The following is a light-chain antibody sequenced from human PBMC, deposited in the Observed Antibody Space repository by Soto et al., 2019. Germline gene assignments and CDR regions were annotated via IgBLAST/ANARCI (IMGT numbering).Light chain of an antibody. V-gene: IGLV2-23*02. Sequence: QSALTRPASVSGSPGQSITMSCTGSRSDVGGYNLVSWYQQHPGKAPKLMIYEVSKRPSGVSNRFSGSKSGNTASLTISGLQAEDEADYYCSSYAGSSTFVVFGGGTKLTVL. CDR1: RSDVGGYNL. CDR2: EVS. J-gene: IGLJ2*01. CDR3: SSYAGSSTFVV.